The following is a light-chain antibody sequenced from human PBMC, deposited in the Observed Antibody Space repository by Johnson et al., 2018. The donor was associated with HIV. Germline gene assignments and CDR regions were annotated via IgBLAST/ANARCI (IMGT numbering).Light chain of an antibody. Sequence: QSVLTQPPSVSAAAGQKVTISCSGNNSNIGNNYVSWYQQLPGTAPKLLIYENKRRPSATPDRFSGSKSGTSATLGITGLQKGDEADYYCGTGVSSRRSYVFGAGTKVTVL. CDR2: ENK. CDR1: NSNIGNNY. J-gene: IGLJ1*01. CDR3: GTGVSSRRSYV. V-gene: IGLV1-51*02.